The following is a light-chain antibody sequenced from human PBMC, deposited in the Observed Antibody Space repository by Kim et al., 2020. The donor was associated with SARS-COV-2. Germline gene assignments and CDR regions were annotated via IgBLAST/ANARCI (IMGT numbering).Light chain of an antibody. CDR2: SAS. V-gene: IGKV1-17*03. CDR1: QAINMF. CDR3: LQHQTLPYT. Sequence: SASVGARVTITCRASQAINMFLAWFQQKPGEAPKRLIYSASSLQSVVPSRFSGSGSGTEFTLTISSLQPEDFATYYCLQHQTLPYTFGQGTKLEI. J-gene: IGKJ2*01.